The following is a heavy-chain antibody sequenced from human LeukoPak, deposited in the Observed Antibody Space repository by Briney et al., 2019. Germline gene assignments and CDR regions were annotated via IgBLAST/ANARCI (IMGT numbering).Heavy chain of an antibody. CDR2: IFYDGSSK. Sequence: GGSLRLSCAASGFAFNEYNMHWVRQAPGKGLEWVTFIFYDGSSKKEAGSVKGRFSISRDNSKNTVYLQMNSLRPEDTAVYYCARDFSARYTIDYWGQGTLVTVSS. CDR1: GFAFNEYN. D-gene: IGHD5-18*01. V-gene: IGHV3-30*04. J-gene: IGHJ4*02. CDR3: ARDFSARYTIDY.